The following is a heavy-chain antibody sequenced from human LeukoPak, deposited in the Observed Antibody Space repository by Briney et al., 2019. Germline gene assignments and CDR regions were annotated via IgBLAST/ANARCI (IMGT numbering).Heavy chain of an antibody. V-gene: IGHV3-74*01. CDR2: INSDGSST. J-gene: IGHJ4*02. D-gene: IGHD2-15*01. CDR3: SRGGSWWLDN. CDR1: GFTFSSYW. Sequence: GGSLRLSCAASGFTFSSYWMHWVRQAPGKGLVWVSRINSDGSSTSYADSVKGRFTISRDNAKNSLYLQMNSLRVDDTAVYYCSRGGSWWLDNWGQGTLVTVSS.